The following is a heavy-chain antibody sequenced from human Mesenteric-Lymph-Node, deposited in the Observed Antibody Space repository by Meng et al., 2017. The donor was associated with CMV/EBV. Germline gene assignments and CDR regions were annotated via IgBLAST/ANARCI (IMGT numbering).Heavy chain of an antibody. V-gene: IGHV1-18*01. CDR2: ISAYNGNT. CDR1: GGTFNSYA. CDR3: ARGDYDFWSGSLSPGGY. J-gene: IGHJ4*02. Sequence: ASVKVSCKASGGTFNSYAISWVRQAPGQGLEWMGWISAYNGNTNYAQKLQGRVTMTTDTSTSTAYMELRSLRSDDTAVYYCARGDYDFWSGSLSPGGYWGQGTLVTVSS. D-gene: IGHD3-3*01.